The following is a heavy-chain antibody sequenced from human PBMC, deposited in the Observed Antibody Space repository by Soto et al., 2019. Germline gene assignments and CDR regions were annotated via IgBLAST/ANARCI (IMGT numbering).Heavy chain of an antibody. D-gene: IGHD3-16*02. Sequence: PSETLSLTCAVYGGSFSGYYWSWIRQPPGKGLEWIGEINHSGSTNYNPSLKSRVTISVDTSKNQFSLKLSSVTAADTAVYYCARDRYYDYVWGSYRSRALDYWGQGTLVT. CDR3: ARDRYYDYVWGSYRSRALDY. CDR1: GGSFSGYY. V-gene: IGHV4-34*01. CDR2: INHSGST. J-gene: IGHJ4*02.